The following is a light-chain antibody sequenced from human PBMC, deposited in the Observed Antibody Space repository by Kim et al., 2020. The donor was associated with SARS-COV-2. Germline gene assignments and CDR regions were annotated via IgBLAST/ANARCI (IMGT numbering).Light chain of an antibody. V-gene: IGKV3-20*01. J-gene: IGKJ2*01. CDR2: GAS. Sequence: EIVLTQSPGTLSLSPRERATLSCRASQSVSSNYLAWYQQKPGQAPRLLIYGASSRATGIPDRFSGSGSGTDFTLTISRLEPEDFAVYYCQQYGSSLYTFGQGTKLEI. CDR1: QSVSSNY. CDR3: QQYGSSLYT.